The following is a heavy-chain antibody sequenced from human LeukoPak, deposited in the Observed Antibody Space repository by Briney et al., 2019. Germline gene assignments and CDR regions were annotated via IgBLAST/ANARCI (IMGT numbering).Heavy chain of an antibody. J-gene: IGHJ4*02. V-gene: IGHV1-69*05. D-gene: IGHD6-6*01. CDR2: IIPLFGTP. CDR3: ARGREQLVPKRFDY. Sequence: SVKVSCKASGGSFSGYAISWVRQAPGQGLEWMGRIIPLFGTPDYAQKFQGRVTITTDESTSTAYTELSSLRFEDSAVYYCARGREQLVPKRFDYWGQGTLVTVSS. CDR1: GGSFSGYA.